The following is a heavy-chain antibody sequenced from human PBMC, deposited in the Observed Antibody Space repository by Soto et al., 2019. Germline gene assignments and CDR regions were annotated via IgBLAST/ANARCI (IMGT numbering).Heavy chain of an antibody. CDR1: GGSISSGGYY. Sequence: PSETLSLTCTVSGGSISSGGYYWSWIRQHPGKGLEWIGYIYYSGSTYYNPSLKSRVTISVDTSKNQFSLKLSSVTAADTAVYYCARVPNPRVTILDYYGMDVWGQGTTVTVSS. D-gene: IGHD3-3*01. V-gene: IGHV4-31*02. CDR3: ARVPNPRVTILDYYGMDV. J-gene: IGHJ6*02. CDR2: IYYSGST.